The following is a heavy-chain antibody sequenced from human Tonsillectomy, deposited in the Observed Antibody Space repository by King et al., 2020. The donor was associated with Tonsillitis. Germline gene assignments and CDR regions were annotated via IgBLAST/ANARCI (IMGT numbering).Heavy chain of an antibody. Sequence: VQLVESGGGLVQPGGSLRLSCSASGFTFSSYAMHWVRQAPGKGLEYVSAISSNGGSTYYADSVKGRFTISRDNSKNTLYLQMSSLRAEDTAVYYCVKRGEYGVTEGYYYYMDVWGNGTTVTVSS. CDR1: GFTFSSYA. D-gene: IGHD3-16*01. V-gene: IGHV3-64D*06. J-gene: IGHJ6*03. CDR3: VKRGEYGVTEGYYYYMDV. CDR2: ISSNGGST.